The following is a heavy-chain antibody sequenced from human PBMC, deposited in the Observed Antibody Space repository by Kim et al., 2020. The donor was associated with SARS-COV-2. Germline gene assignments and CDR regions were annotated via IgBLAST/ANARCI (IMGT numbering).Heavy chain of an antibody. CDR2: INHSGST. J-gene: IGHJ5*02. CDR3: AREGDFWSEYNWFDP. Sequence: SETLSLTCAVYGGSFSGYYWSWIRQPQGKGLEWIGEINHSGSTNYNPSLKSRVTISVDTSKNQFSLKLSSVTAADTAVYYCAREGDFWSEYNWFDPWGQGTLVTVSS. D-gene: IGHD3-3*01. CDR1: GGSFSGYY. V-gene: IGHV4-34*01.